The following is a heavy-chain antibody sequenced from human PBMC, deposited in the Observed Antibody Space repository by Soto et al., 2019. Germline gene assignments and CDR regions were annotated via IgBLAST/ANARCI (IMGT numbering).Heavy chain of an antibody. V-gene: IGHV3-30-3*01. Sequence: PVGSLRLSCPSSGFPSRSYAMHWSGQAAGKGLEWEAVISYDGSNKNYADSVKFRFTNSRDNSKNTLYLQMNSLRAEDTAVYYCARAVATAYYFDYWGQGTLVTVSS. CDR2: ISYDGSNK. CDR1: GFPSRSYA. J-gene: IGHJ4*02. CDR3: ARAVATAYYFDY. D-gene: IGHD5-12*01.